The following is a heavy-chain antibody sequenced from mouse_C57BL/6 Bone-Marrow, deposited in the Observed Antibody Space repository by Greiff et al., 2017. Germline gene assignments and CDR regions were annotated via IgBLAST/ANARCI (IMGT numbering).Heavy chain of an antibody. CDR3: ARLDYDWFAY. V-gene: IGHV1-7*01. CDR1: GYTFTSYW. CDR2: INPSSGYT. J-gene: IGHJ3*01. D-gene: IGHD2-4*01. Sequence: QVQLQQSGAELAKPGASVKLSCKASGYTFTSYWMHWVKQRPGQGLEWIGYINPSSGYTKYNQKFKDKVTLTEDKSSSTAYMQLSSLTYEDSAVYYCARLDYDWFAYWGQGTLVTVSA.